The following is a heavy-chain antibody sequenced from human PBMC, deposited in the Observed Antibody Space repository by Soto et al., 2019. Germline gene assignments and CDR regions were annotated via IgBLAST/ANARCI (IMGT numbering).Heavy chain of an antibody. J-gene: IGHJ6*03. CDR1: GGSFSGFY. V-gene: IGHV4-34*01. CDR2: INHSGST. D-gene: IGHD3-3*01. Sequence: SETMSLTCAVYGGSFSGFYWSWIRQPPGKGLEWIGEINHSGSTNYNPSLKSRVTISVDTSKNQFSLKLSSVTAADTAVYYCARGRMYYDFWSGYKKFYYYMDVWGKGTTVTVSS. CDR3: ARGRMYYDFWSGYKKFYYYMDV.